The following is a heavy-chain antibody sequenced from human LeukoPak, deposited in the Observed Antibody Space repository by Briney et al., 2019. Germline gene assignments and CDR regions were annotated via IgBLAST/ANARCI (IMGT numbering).Heavy chain of an antibody. J-gene: IGHJ4*02. Sequence: PGGSLRLSCAASGFTFSSYEMNWVRQAPGKGLEWVSYISSSGSTIYYADSVKGRFTISRDNAKNSLYLQMSSLRAEDTAVYYCLVTTRSRGFDYWGQGTLVTVSA. CDR3: LVTTRSRGFDY. CDR2: ISSSGSTI. V-gene: IGHV3-48*03. D-gene: IGHD1/OR15-1a*01. CDR1: GFTFSSYE.